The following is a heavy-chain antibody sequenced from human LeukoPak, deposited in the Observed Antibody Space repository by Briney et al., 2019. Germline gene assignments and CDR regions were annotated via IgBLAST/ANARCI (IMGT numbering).Heavy chain of an antibody. CDR1: GFTFSSYG. D-gene: IGHD4-17*01. J-gene: IGHJ3*02. CDR3: AKWAYYGDYVGGAFDI. CDR2: ISYDGSNK. Sequence: GGSLRLSCAASGFTFSSYGMHWVRQAPGKGLEWVAVISYDGSNKYYADSVKGRFTISRDNSKNTLYLQMNSLRAEDTAVYYCAKWAYYGDYVGGAFDIWGQGTMVTVSS. V-gene: IGHV3-30*18.